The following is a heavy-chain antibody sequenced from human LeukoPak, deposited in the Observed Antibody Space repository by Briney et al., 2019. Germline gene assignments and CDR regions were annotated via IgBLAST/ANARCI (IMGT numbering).Heavy chain of an antibody. V-gene: IGHV1-18*01. D-gene: IGHD3-10*01. Sequence: ASVKVSCKASGYTFTSYGISWVRQAPGQGLEWMGWISAYNGNTNYAQKLQGRVTMTTDTSTSTAYMELRSLRSDDTAVYYCARHSEARGVYMPEYFQHWGQGTLVTVSS. J-gene: IGHJ1*01. CDR1: GYTFTSYG. CDR2: ISAYNGNT. CDR3: ARHSEARGVYMPEYFQH.